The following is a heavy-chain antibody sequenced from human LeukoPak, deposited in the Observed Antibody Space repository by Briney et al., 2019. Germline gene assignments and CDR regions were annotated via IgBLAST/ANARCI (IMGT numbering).Heavy chain of an antibody. D-gene: IGHD3-10*01. Sequence: GGSLRLSCAASGFTYSSNYMSWVRQAPGKGLEWVSVIYSGGSTYYADSVKGRFTISRDNSKNTLYLQMNSLRAEDTAVYYCASGFRGAPSDYYYYYMDVWGKGTTVTISS. J-gene: IGHJ6*03. CDR1: GFTYSSNY. V-gene: IGHV3-53*01. CDR3: ASGFRGAPSDYYYYYMDV. CDR2: IYSGGST.